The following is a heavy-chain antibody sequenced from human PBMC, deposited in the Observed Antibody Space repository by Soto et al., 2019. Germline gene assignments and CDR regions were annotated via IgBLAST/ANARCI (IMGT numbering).Heavy chain of an antibody. CDR3: ARVQRGVLDY. CDR2: IYYSGST. D-gene: IGHD1-1*01. J-gene: IGHJ4*02. Sequence: QVQLQESGPGLVKPSETLSLTCTVSGGSVSSANYYWSWIRQPPGKGLEWIGYIYYSGSTNYNPSLKSRVTISVDTSKNQFSLKLSSVTAADTAVYYCARVQRGVLDYWGQGTLVTVSS. V-gene: IGHV4-61*01. CDR1: GGSVSSANYY.